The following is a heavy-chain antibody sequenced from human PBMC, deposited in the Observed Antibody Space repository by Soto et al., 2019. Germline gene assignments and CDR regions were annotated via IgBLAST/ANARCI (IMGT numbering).Heavy chain of an antibody. Sequence: GGSLRLSCAASGFTFSSYAMSWVRQAPGKGLEWVSAISGSGGSTYYADSVKDRFTISRDNSKNTLYLQMNSLRAEDTAVYYCAKAGTPYYDILTGSLSGYYMDVWGKGTTVTVSS. CDR3: AKAGTPYYDILTGSLSGYYMDV. J-gene: IGHJ6*03. CDR1: GFTFSSYA. CDR2: ISGSGGST. D-gene: IGHD3-9*01. V-gene: IGHV3-23*01.